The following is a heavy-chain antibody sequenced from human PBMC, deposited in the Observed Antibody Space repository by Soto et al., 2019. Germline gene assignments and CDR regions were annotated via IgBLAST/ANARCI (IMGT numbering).Heavy chain of an antibody. CDR2: INPSGGDT. CDR3: ARGLNDYSTSSGRRSAQRGYYYGMDV. D-gene: IGHD4-4*01. Sequence: QVQLVQSGAEVKKPGASVKVSCKASGYTFSSFYMHWVRQAPGRGLEWMGIINPSGGDTGYGKKFPARVTMTSDPSTSTGYIEVSDLRPDKTAVDYCARGLNDYSTSSGRRSAQRGYYYGMDVWGQGTTVTVS. V-gene: IGHV1-46*01. J-gene: IGHJ6*02. CDR1: GYTFSSFY.